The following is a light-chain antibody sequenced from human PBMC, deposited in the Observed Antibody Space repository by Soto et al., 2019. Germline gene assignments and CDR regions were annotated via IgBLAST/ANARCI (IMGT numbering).Light chain of an antibody. V-gene: IGKV1-39*01. CDR1: QSFSSY. Sequence: DIQMTQSPSSLSASVGDRVTITCRASQSFSSYLNWYQQKPGKAPKLLIYAASSLQSGVPSRFSGSGSGTDFTLTISSLQPEDFATYYCQQSYSTPPLTFGGGTKVEIK. J-gene: IGKJ4*01. CDR3: QQSYSTPPLT. CDR2: AAS.